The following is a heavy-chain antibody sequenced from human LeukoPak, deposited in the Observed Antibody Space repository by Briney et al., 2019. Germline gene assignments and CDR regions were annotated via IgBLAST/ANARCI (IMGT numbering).Heavy chain of an antibody. D-gene: IGHD5-12*01. J-gene: IGHJ6*03. CDR1: GGSISSGSYY. CDR2: IYTSGST. Sequence: KPSQTLSLTCTVSGGSISSGSYYWSWIRQPAGKGLEWIGRIYTSGSTNYNPSLKSRVTISVDTSKNQFSLKLSSVTAADTAVYYCARDLARGYPALYTDVWGKGTTVTVSS. CDR3: ARDLARGYPALYTDV. V-gene: IGHV4-61*02.